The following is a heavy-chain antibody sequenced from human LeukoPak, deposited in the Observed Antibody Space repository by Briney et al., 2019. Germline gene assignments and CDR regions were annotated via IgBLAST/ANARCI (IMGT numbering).Heavy chain of an antibody. Sequence: ASVKVSCKASGYTFTGYYMHWVRQAPGQGLEWMGWINPNGGGTNYAQKFQGRVTMTRDTSISTAYMELSRLRSDDTAVYYCARVGALPEYYFDYWGQGTLVTVSS. J-gene: IGHJ4*02. CDR1: GYTFTGYY. CDR2: INPNGGGT. CDR3: ARVGALPEYYFDY. D-gene: IGHD1-26*01. V-gene: IGHV1-2*02.